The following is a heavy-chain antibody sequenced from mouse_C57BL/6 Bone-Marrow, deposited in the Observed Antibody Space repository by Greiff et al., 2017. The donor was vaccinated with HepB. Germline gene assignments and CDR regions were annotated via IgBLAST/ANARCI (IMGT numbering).Heavy chain of an antibody. CDR1: GYTFTSYW. V-gene: IGHV1-50*01. CDR2: IDPSDSYT. CDR3: AKSSLTRRLRY. D-gene: IGHD3-2*02. J-gene: IGHJ3*01. Sequence: QVQLQQSGAELVKPGASVKLSCKASGYTFTSYWMQWVKQRPGQGLEWIGEIDPSDSYTNYNRKFKGKATLTVDTSSSTAYMQLSSLTSEDSAVYYCAKSSLTRRLRYWGQGTLVTVAA.